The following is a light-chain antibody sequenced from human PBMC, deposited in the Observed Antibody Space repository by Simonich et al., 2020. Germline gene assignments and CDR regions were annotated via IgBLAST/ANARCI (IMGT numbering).Light chain of an antibody. CDR3: QQYYSTPYT. J-gene: IGKJ2*01. V-gene: IGKV4-1*01. Sequence: DIVMTQSPDSLAVSLGERATINCKSSQSVLYSSNNKNYLAWYQQKPGQPPKLLIYWASPRESGVPDRFSGSGSGTDFTLTISRLQAEDVAVYYCQQYYSTPYTFGPGTKLEIK. CDR1: QSVLYSSNNKNY. CDR2: WAS.